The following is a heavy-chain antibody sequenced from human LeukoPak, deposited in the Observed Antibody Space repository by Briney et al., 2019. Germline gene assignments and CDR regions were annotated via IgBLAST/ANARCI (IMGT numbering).Heavy chain of an antibody. V-gene: IGHV3-30*04. CDR2: ISYDGSNK. CDR3: ARERKYCSSTSCSKVLDY. CDR1: GFTFSSYA. J-gene: IGHJ4*02. D-gene: IGHD2-2*01. Sequence: GGSLRLSCAASGFTFSSYAMHWFRQAPGKGLEWVAVISYDGSNKYYADSVKGRFTISRDNSKNTLYLQMNSLRAEDTAVYYCARERKYCSSTSCSKVLDYWGQGTLVTVSS.